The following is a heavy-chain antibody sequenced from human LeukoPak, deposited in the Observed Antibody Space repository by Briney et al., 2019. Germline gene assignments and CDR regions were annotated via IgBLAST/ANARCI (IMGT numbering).Heavy chain of an antibody. V-gene: IGHV3-30-3*01. J-gene: IGHJ4*02. CDR3: AKGPGNSRAYFDY. CDR1: GFTFSSYA. Sequence: GGSLRLSCAASGFTFSSYAMHWVRQAPGKGLEWVAVISYDGSNKYYADSVKGRFTISRDNSKNTLYLQMNSLRAEDTAVYYCAKGPGNSRAYFDYWGQGTLVTVSS. CDR2: ISYDGSNK. D-gene: IGHD4-4*01.